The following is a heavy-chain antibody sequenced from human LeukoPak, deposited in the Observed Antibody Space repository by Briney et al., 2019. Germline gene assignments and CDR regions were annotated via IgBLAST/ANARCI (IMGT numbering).Heavy chain of an antibody. CDR1: GGTFSSYA. J-gene: IGHJ3*02. CDR2: IIPILGIA. V-gene: IGHV1-69*04. Sequence: SVKVSCKASGGTFSSYAISWVRQAPGQGLEWMGRIIPILGIANYAQKFQGRVTITADKSTSTAYMELSSLRSEDTAVYYCARTGSEYYYDSSGSPNAFDIWGQGTMVTVSS. CDR3: ARTGSEYYYDSSGSPNAFDI. D-gene: IGHD3-22*01.